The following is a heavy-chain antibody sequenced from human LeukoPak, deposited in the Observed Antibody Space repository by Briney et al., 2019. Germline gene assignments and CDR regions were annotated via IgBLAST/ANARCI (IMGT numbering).Heavy chain of an antibody. Sequence: GGSLRLSCAASGFTFSDYYMSWIRQAPGKGLEWVAVIWSDGTNKYYADSVKGRFAISRDDSNNMVYLQMNSLRVEDTAVYYCAKDIERGFDYTNSLDYWGQGTLVTVSS. CDR2: IWSDGTNK. CDR3: AKDIERGFDYTNSLDY. J-gene: IGHJ4*02. V-gene: IGHV3-33*06. D-gene: IGHD4-11*01. CDR1: GFTFSDYY.